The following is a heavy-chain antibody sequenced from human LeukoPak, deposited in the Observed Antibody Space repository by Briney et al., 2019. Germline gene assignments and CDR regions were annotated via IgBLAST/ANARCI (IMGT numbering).Heavy chain of an antibody. J-gene: IGHJ4*02. CDR1: GFTFSRNV. CDR2: ISGSGGSR. Sequence: PGGSLRLSCAVSGFTFSRNVMSWVRQAPGKGLEWVSGISGSGGSRYYADSVKGRFTISRDNSKNTLYLEMNSLRAEDTAVYYCANVRFLEWLSYFDNWGQGTLVTVSS. CDR3: ANVRFLEWLSYFDN. D-gene: IGHD3-3*01. V-gene: IGHV3-23*01.